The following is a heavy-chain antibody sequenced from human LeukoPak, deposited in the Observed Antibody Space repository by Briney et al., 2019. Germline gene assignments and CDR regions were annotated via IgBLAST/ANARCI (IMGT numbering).Heavy chain of an antibody. Sequence: GGSLRLSCAASGFTVGSNYMSWVRQAPGKGLEWVSVIYSGGSTYYADSVKGRFTISRDNSKNTLYLQMNSLRAEDTAVYYCARERTTYYYYYMDVWGKGTTVTISS. CDR3: ARERTTYYYYYMDV. J-gene: IGHJ6*03. D-gene: IGHD1-1*01. CDR1: GFTVGSNY. V-gene: IGHV3-53*01. CDR2: IYSGGST.